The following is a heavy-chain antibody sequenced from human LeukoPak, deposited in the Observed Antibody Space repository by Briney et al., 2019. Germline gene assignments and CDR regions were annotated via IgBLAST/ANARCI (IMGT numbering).Heavy chain of an antibody. CDR2: ISAYNGNT. Sequence: ASVKVSCKASGYTFTSYGISWVRQAPGQGLEWMGWISAYNGNTNYAQKLQGRVTMTTDTSTSTAYMELRSLRSDDTAVYYCARDPGRWLQLQVRGTGAFDIWGQGTMVTVSS. V-gene: IGHV1-18*01. CDR3: ARDPGRWLQLQVRGTGAFDI. D-gene: IGHD5-24*01. J-gene: IGHJ3*02. CDR1: GYTFTSYG.